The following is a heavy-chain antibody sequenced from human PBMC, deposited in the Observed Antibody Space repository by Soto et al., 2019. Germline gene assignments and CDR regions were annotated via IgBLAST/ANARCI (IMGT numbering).Heavy chain of an antibody. V-gene: IGHV3-33*01. Sequence: PGGSLRLSCAASGFTFSSYGMHWVRQAPGKGLEWVAVIWYDGSNKYYADSVKGRFTISRDNSKNTLYLQMNSLRAEDTTVYYSARGLPGDYYYYMDVWGKGTTVTVSS. CDR3: ARGLPGDYYYYMDV. CDR2: IWYDGSNK. J-gene: IGHJ6*03. CDR1: GFTFSSYG.